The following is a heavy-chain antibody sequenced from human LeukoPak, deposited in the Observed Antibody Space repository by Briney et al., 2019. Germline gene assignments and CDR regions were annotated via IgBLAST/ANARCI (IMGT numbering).Heavy chain of an antibody. CDR2: IYPGDSDT. Sequence: GESLKISCKGSGYSFTSYWIGWVRQMPGKGLEWMGIIYPGDSDTRYSPSFQGQVTISADKSISTAYLQWSSLKASDTAMYYCARRKDRIAVAGSHAFDIWGQGTMVTVSS. CDR1: GYSFTSYW. D-gene: IGHD6-19*01. CDR3: ARRKDRIAVAGSHAFDI. V-gene: IGHV5-51*01. J-gene: IGHJ3*02.